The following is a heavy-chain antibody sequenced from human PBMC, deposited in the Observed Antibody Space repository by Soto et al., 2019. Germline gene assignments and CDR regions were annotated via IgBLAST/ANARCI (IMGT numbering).Heavy chain of an antibody. CDR2: IYYSGST. J-gene: IGHJ5*02. D-gene: IGHD1-26*01. CDR3: ARRYSGTEDDNWFDP. Sequence: SETLSLTCTVSGVSISSYYWSWIRQPPGKGLEWIGYIYYSGSTNYNPSLKSRVTISADTSKNQFSLKLSSVTAADTALYYCARRYSGTEDDNWFDPWGQGTLVTVSS. CDR1: GVSISSYY. V-gene: IGHV4-59*08.